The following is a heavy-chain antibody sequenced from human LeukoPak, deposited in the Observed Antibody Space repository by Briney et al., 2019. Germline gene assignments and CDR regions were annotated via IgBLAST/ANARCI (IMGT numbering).Heavy chain of an antibody. CDR2: ISYDGSNK. V-gene: IGHV3-30*03. CDR1: GFTFSSYG. J-gene: IGHJ4*02. Sequence: GGSLRLSCAASGFTFSSYGMHRVRQARGKGLEGVAVISYDGSNKYYADCVKGRFTISRDNAKNSLYLKMKSLRAEDTAVYYCARVYYYTSGSRWGDYFDYWGQGTLVTVSS. D-gene: IGHD3-10*01. CDR3: ARVYYYTSGSRWGDYFDY.